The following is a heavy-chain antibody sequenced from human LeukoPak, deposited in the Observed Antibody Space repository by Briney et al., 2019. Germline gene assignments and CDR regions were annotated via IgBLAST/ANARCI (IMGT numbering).Heavy chain of an antibody. D-gene: IGHD3-3*01. Sequence: ASXKVSCKASGYTFTSYGISWVGQAPGQGLEWMGWISAYNGNKNYAQKLQGRVTMTTDTSTSTAYMELRSLRSDDTAVYYCAAIFGVSYSWFDPWGQGTLVTVSS. CDR3: AAIFGVSYSWFDP. V-gene: IGHV1-18*01. CDR1: GYTFTSYG. CDR2: ISAYNGNK. J-gene: IGHJ5*02.